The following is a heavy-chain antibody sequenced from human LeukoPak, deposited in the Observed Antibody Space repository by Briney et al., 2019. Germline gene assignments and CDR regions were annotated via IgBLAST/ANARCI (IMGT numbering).Heavy chain of an antibody. CDR1: GGTFSSYA. D-gene: IGHD3-22*01. J-gene: IGHJ4*02. CDR2: IIPIFGTA. Sequence: SVKVPCKASGGTFSSYAISWVRQAPGQGLEWMGGIIPIFGTANYAQKFQGRVTITADESTSTAYMELSSLRSEDTAVYYCARGRLYYDSSGYYSTLGYWGQGTLVTVSS. CDR3: ARGRLYYDSSGYYSTLGY. V-gene: IGHV1-69*13.